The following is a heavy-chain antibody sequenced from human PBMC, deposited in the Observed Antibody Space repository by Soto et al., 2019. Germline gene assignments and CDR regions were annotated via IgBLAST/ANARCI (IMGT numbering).Heavy chain of an antibody. V-gene: IGHV4-59*01. D-gene: IGHD3-9*01. Sequence: QVQLQESGPGLVKPSETLSLTCTVSGGSISSYYWSWIRQPPGKGLEWIGYIYYSGSTNYNPSLKSRLTISVDTSKNQFSLKLSSVTSADTAVYYCARAPIDDIAPLDYWGQGTLVTVSS. CDR3: ARAPIDDIAPLDY. CDR1: GGSISSYY. J-gene: IGHJ4*02. CDR2: IYYSGST.